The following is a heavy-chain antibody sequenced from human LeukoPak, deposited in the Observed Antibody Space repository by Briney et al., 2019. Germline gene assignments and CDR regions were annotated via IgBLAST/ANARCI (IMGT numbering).Heavy chain of an antibody. V-gene: IGHV3-21*01. J-gene: IGHJ1*01. D-gene: IGHD3-22*01. Sequence: GGSLRLSCAASGFTFSSYSMNWVRQAPGKGLEWVSSISSSSSYIYYADSVKGRFTISRDNAKNSLYLQMNSLRAEDTAVYYCAKGSYDSSGYYSPYSEYFQHWGQGTLVTVSS. CDR1: GFTFSSYS. CDR3: AKGSYDSSGYYSPYSEYFQH. CDR2: ISSSSSYI.